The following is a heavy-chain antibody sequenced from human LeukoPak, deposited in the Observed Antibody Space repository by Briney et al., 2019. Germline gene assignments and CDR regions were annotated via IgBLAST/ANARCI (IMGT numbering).Heavy chain of an antibody. CDR1: GDSISGGGYY. Sequence: PSQTLSLTCTVSGDSISGGGYYWSWIRQHPGKGLEWIGYIYYSGSTYYNPSLKSRVTISVDTSKNQFSLKVNSVTVADTAVYYCARDNYYGPGSFVYWGQGTLVTVSS. D-gene: IGHD3-10*01. CDR2: IYYSGST. CDR3: ARDNYYGPGSFVY. V-gene: IGHV4-31*03. J-gene: IGHJ4*02.